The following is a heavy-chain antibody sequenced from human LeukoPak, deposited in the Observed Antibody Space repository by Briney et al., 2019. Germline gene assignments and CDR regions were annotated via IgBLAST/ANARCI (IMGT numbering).Heavy chain of an antibody. V-gene: IGHV5-51*01. CDR3: ARPYDYSNKYAFDI. J-gene: IGHJ3*02. CDR2: IYPGDSDT. CDR1: GYSFTGYW. D-gene: IGHD4-11*01. Sequence: GESLKITRKGSGYSFTGYWIGWVRQMPGKGLEWMGIIYPGDSDTRYSPSFQGQVTISADKSISTAYLQWSSLKASDTAMYYCARPYDYSNKYAFDIWGQGTMVTVSS.